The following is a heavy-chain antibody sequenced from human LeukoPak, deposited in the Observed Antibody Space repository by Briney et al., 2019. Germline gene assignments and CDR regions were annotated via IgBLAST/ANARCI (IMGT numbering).Heavy chain of an antibody. CDR1: KFTFSSYS. J-gene: IGHJ4*02. Sequence: PGGSLRLSCAASKFTFSSYSMNWVRQAPGKGLEWVSSISSSSSYIYYADSVRGRFTISRDNAKNSLYLQMNSLRAEDTAVYYCAREHTSSSSLDYWGQGTLVTVSS. D-gene: IGHD6-6*01. CDR3: AREHTSSSSLDY. V-gene: IGHV3-21*01. CDR2: ISSSSSYI.